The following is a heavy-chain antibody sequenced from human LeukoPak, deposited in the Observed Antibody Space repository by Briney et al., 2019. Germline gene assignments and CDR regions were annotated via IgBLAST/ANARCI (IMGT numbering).Heavy chain of an antibody. D-gene: IGHD5-18*01. Sequence: GGSLRLSCAASGFTFDDYAMHWVRQAPGKGLEWVSLISGDGGSTYYADSVKGRFTISRDNSKNSLYLQMNSLRTEDTALYYCAKVIGGYSYGLDFDIWGQGTMVTVSS. V-gene: IGHV3-43*02. CDR1: GFTFDDYA. CDR2: ISGDGGST. CDR3: AKVIGGYSYGLDFDI. J-gene: IGHJ3*02.